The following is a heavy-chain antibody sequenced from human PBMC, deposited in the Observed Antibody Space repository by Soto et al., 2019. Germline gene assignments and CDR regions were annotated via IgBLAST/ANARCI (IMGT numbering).Heavy chain of an antibody. J-gene: IGHJ4*02. CDR2: IYYSGST. Sequence: QVQLQESGPGLVKPSETLSLTCTVSGGSISSYYWSWIRQPPGKGLEWIGYIYYSGSTNYNPSLKSRVTISVDTSKNQFSLKLSSVTAADTAVYYCARVLWPYSSSHGVFDYWGQGTLVTVSS. V-gene: IGHV4-59*01. CDR1: GGSISSYY. D-gene: IGHD6-6*01. CDR3: ARVLWPYSSSHGVFDY.